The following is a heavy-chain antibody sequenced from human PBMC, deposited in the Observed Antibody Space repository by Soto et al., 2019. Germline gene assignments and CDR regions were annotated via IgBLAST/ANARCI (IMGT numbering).Heavy chain of an antibody. J-gene: IGHJ6*03. CDR2: MNPNSGTT. V-gene: IGHV1-8*01. CDR3: AREGKGTGYCSSTSCYGGGYYYYYYMDV. CDR1: GYAFTSYD. Sequence: ASVKVSCKASGYAFTSYDINWVRQATGQGLEWMGWMNPNSGTTDYAQKFQGRVTITRDNSISTAYMELSSLRSEDTAVYYCAREGKGTGYCSSTSCYGGGYYYYYYMDVWGKGTTVTVSS. D-gene: IGHD2-2*01.